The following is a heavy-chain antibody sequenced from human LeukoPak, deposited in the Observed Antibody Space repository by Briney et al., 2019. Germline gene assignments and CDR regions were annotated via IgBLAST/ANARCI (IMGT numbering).Heavy chain of an antibody. J-gene: IGHJ5*02. CDR1: GASIRSGDYY. CDR3: ARLQYCSGTSCYWFDP. V-gene: IGHV4-30-4*01. D-gene: IGHD2-2*01. CDR2: IYDSGST. Sequence: DPSETLSLTCTVSGASIRSGDYYWSWIRQPPGKGLEWIGYIYDSGSTYYNPSLKSRVTISVDTSKNQFSLRLSSVTAADTAVYYCARLQYCSGTSCYWFDPWGQGTLVTVSS.